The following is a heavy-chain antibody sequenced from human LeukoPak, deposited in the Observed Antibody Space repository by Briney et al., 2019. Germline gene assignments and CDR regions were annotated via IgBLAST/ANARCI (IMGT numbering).Heavy chain of an antibody. D-gene: IGHD6-13*01. CDR3: ARHRGTSWNYFDY. CDR2: IYSSGSF. Sequence: SETLSLTCTVSGGSISSYYWSWIRQPPGKGLEWIGYIYSSGSFSYNPSLKSRVTISVDTSKNQFSLKLTSVTAADTAVYFCARHRGTSWNYFDYWGQGTLVT. J-gene: IGHJ4*02. V-gene: IGHV4-59*08. CDR1: GGSISSYY.